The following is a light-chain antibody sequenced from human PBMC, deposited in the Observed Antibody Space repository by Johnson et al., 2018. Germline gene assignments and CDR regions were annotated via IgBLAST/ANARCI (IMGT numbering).Light chain of an antibody. CDR3: GTWASSLSAGNV. Sequence: QSVLTQPPSVSAAPGQKVTISCSGSSSNIGNNYVSWYQQLPGTAPKLLIYENNKRPSGIPDRFSGPKSGTSATLGITGLQTGDEADYYCGTWASSLSAGNVFGTGTKVTVL. CDR2: ENN. V-gene: IGLV1-51*02. CDR1: SSNIGNNY. J-gene: IGLJ1*01.